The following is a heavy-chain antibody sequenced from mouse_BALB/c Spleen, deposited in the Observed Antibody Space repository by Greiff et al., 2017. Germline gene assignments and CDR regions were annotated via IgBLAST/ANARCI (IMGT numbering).Heavy chain of an antibody. CDR2: IWAGGST. V-gene: IGHV2-9*02. J-gene: IGHJ3*01. CDR1: GFSLTSYG. D-gene: IGHD2-10*02. Sequence: VMLVESGPGLVAPSQSLSITCTVSGFSLTSYGVHWVRQPPGKGLEWLGVIWAGGSTNYNSALMSRLSISKDNSKSQVFLKMNSLQTDDTAMYYCARGMPGAWFAYWGQGTLVTVSA. CDR3: ARGMPGAWFAY.